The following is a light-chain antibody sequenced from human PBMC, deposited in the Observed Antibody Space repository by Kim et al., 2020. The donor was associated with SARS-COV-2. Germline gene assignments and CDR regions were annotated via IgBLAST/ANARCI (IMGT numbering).Light chain of an antibody. CDR2: GNS. Sequence: VTISCTGSRSNIGAGYDVHWYQQLPGTAPQLLIYGNSNRPSGVPDRFSGSKSGTSASQAITGLQAEDEADYYCQSYDSSLSGSVVFGGGTQLTVL. CDR3: QSYDSSLSGSVV. CDR1: RSNIGAGYD. V-gene: IGLV1-40*01. J-gene: IGLJ2*01.